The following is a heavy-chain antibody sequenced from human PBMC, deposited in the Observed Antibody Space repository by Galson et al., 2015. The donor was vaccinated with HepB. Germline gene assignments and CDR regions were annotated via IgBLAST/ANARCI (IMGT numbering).Heavy chain of an antibody. V-gene: IGHV6-1*01. CDR2: TYYRSKWYI. CDR1: GYSASSNHAG. CDR3: AYVSDV. J-gene: IGHJ6*02. Sequence: CAIPGYSASSNHAGRNWIKQSPSRGLEWLGRTYYRSKWYINYATSERSRITINPATSRNQFSLHLRSMTPENKAVFYYAYVSDVWGQGTTVIVSS. D-gene: IGHD3-16*01.